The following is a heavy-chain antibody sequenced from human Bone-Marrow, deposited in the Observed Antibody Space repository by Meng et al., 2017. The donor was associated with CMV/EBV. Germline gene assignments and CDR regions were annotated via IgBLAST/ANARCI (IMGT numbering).Heavy chain of an antibody. D-gene: IGHD3-3*01. CDR3: ARLPHVLRFLEWLPSRGYYFDY. J-gene: IGHJ4*02. Sequence: ASVKVSCKASGYTFTSYDIIWVRQAPGQGLEWMGWISAYNGNTNYAQKLQGRVTMTTDTSTSTAYMELRSLRSDDTAVYYCARLPHVLRFLEWLPSRGYYFDYWGQGPLVPVSS. V-gene: IGHV1-18*01. CDR1: GYTFTSYD. CDR2: ISAYNGNT.